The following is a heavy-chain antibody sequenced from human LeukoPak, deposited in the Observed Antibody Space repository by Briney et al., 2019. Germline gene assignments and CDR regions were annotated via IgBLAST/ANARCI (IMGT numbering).Heavy chain of an antibody. CDR3: ATSVLAAAGTGVDY. Sequence: ASVKVSCKASGYTFTSYGISWVRQAPGQGLEWMGRINPNSGGTNYAQKFQGRVTMTRDTSISTAYMELSRLRSDDTAVYYCATSVLAAAGTGVDYWGQGTLVTVSS. V-gene: IGHV1-2*06. J-gene: IGHJ4*02. CDR1: GYTFTSYG. D-gene: IGHD6-13*01. CDR2: INPNSGGT.